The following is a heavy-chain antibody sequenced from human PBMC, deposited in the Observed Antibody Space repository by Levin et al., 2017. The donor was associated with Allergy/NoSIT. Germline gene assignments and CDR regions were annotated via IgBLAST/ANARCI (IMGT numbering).Heavy chain of an antibody. V-gene: IGHV4-34*01. CDR3: ARESFLEWLLRGNSTWYFDL. D-gene: IGHD3-3*01. CDR2: INHSGST. Sequence: KTSETLSLTCAVYGGSFSGYYWSWIRQPPGKGLEWIGEINHSGSTNYNPSLKSRVTISVDTSKNQFSLKLSSVTAADTAVYYCARESFLEWLLRGNSTWYFDLWGRGTLVTVSS. CDR1: GGSFSGYY. J-gene: IGHJ2*01.